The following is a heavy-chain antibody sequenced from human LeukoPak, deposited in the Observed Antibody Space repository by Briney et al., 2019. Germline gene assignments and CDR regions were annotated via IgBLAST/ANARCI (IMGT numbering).Heavy chain of an antibody. CDR1: GFTFSSYS. Sequence: GGSLRLSRAASGFTFSSYSMNWVRQAPGKGLEWVSYISSSSSTIYYADSVKGRFTISRDNAKNSLYLQMNSLRAEDTAVYYCARDLDTAMVSSYGMDVWGQGTTVTVSS. CDR3: ARDLDTAMVSSYGMDV. D-gene: IGHD5-18*01. J-gene: IGHJ6*02. CDR2: ISSSSSTI. V-gene: IGHV3-48*01.